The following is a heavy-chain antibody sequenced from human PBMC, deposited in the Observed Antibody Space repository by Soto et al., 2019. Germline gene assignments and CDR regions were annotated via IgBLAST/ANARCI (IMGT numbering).Heavy chain of an antibody. D-gene: IGHD3-10*01. Sequence: ASVKVSCKASGYTFTSYCISWVRQAPGQGREWMGWISAYNGNTNYAQKLQGRVTMTTDTSTSTAYMELSSLRSDDTAVYYCARTSITMVRGVIPTPYYYYGMDVWGQGTTVTVSS. CDR1: GYTFTSYC. CDR3: ARTSITMVRGVIPTPYYYYGMDV. V-gene: IGHV1-18*01. CDR2: ISAYNGNT. J-gene: IGHJ6*02.